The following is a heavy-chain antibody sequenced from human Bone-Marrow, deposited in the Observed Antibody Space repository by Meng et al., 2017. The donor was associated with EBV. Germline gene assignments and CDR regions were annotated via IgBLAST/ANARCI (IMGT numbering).Heavy chain of an antibody. J-gene: IGHJ5*02. CDR3: ARPFPSWQSPRLDPFGA. CDR1: GDSISSFYS. CDR2: VHYTGST. V-gene: IGHV4-39*01. Sequence: RPGPAPGAVKPSETLSLTCTVSGDSISSFYSWGWIRQPPGRGLEWIGSVHYTGSTYYSPSLKSRVTVSVDTSKNQFSLRLTSVTAADTAVYYCARPFPSWQSPRLDPFGAWGQGTLVTVSS. D-gene: IGHD6-19*01.